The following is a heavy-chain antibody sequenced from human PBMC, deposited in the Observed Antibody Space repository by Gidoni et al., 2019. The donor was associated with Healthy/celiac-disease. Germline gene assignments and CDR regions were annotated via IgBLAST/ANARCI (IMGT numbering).Heavy chain of an antibody. CDR3: AKEVRRMRAFDI. D-gene: IGHD2-15*01. CDR1: GFTLSSYA. Sequence: EVQLLESGGGLVQTGGSLRLSGAASGFTLSSYAMSWVRQAPGKGLEWVSAISGSGGSTYYADSVKGRFTISRDNSKNTLYLQMNSLRAEDTAVYYCAKEVRRMRAFDIWGQGTMVTVSS. V-gene: IGHV3-23*01. CDR2: ISGSGGST. J-gene: IGHJ3*02.